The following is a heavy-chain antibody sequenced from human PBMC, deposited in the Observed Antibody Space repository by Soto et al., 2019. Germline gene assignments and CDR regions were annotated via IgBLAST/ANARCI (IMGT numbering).Heavy chain of an antibody. J-gene: IGHJ4*02. CDR1: GVSSTSFY. CDR2: IFDNGDV. CDR3: ARGWGSKWYYFDS. V-gene: IGHV4-59*01. D-gene: IGHD3-16*01. Sequence: QVRLQESGPGLVRPSETLCLTCTVSGVSSTSFYWSWIRQSPGKGLEWIGYIFDNGDVKYNPSLMSRLTMSIDMSKNEFSLRRKSVTAADTAMYYCARGWGSKWYYFDSWGEGTLVTVSS.